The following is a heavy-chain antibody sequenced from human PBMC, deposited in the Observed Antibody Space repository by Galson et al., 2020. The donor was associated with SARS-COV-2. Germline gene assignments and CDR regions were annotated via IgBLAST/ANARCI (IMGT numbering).Heavy chain of an antibody. J-gene: IGHJ4*02. CDR1: GFTFDDYA. D-gene: IGHD5-18*01. CDR2: ISWNSGSI. Sequence: SLKISCAASGFTFDDYAMHWVRQAPGKGLEWVSGISWNSGSIGYADSVKGRFTISRDNAKNSLYLQMNSLRAEDTALYYCAKGVGGYSYGSFDYWGQGTLVTVSS. V-gene: IGHV3-9*01. CDR3: AKGVGGYSYGSFDY.